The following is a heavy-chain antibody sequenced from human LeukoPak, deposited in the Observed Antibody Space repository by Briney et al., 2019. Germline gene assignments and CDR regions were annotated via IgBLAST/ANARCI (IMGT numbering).Heavy chain of an antibody. D-gene: IGHD1-26*01. J-gene: IGHJ4*02. Sequence: GGSLRLSCAASGFTFSNTWMAWVRQAPGKGLEWAANINQDGSTKQYVDSVKGRFTISRDNAKNSVYLQMNSLRAEDTAVYYCARDQGGSLDYWGQGTLVTVSS. CDR1: GFTFSNTW. V-gene: IGHV3-7*01. CDR2: INQDGSTK. CDR3: ARDQGGSLDY.